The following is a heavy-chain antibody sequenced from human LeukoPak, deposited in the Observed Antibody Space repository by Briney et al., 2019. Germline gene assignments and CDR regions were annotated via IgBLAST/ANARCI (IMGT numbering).Heavy chain of an antibody. V-gene: IGHV3-30-3*01. CDR3: AKGSYYFDY. D-gene: IGHD1-26*01. J-gene: IGHJ4*02. CDR1: GFTFSNYA. Sequence: GGSLRLSCAASGFTFSNYAMHWVRQAPGKGLEWVAVISYDGSNKYFADSVKGRFTISRDNSKNTLYLQMNSLRAEDTAVYYCAKGSYYFDYWGQGTLVTVSS. CDR2: ISYDGSNK.